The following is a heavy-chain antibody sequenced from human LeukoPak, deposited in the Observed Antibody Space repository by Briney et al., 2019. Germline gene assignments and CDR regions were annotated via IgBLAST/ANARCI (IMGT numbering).Heavy chain of an antibody. J-gene: IGHJ6*03. CDR1: GFTFSSYS. CDR2: ISSSRSYI. CDR3: ARNSNRYMDV. D-gene: IGHD2/OR15-2a*01. V-gene: IGHV3-21*01. Sequence: GGSLRLSCAASGFTFSSYSMNWVRQAPGKGLEWVSSISSSRSYIYYADSVKGRFTISRDNAKNSLYLQMNSLRAEDTAVYYCARNSNRYMDVWGKGTTVTVSS.